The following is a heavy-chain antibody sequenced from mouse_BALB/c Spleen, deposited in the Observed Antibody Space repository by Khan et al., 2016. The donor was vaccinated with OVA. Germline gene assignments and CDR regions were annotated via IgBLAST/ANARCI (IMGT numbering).Heavy chain of an antibody. D-gene: IGHD2-2*01. Sequence: EVELVESGGGLVKPGGSLKLSCSASGFTFSGFAMSWVRQTPEKRLECVATISTGGNYTFYPDSVKGGFTISRDNAKNTLHLQMSSLRSEDTAMYYCARSLVDYHAMDYWGHGTSVTVSS. CDR3: ARSLVDYHAMDY. J-gene: IGHJ4*01. CDR1: GFTFSGFA. CDR2: ISTGGNYT. V-gene: IGHV5-9-3*01.